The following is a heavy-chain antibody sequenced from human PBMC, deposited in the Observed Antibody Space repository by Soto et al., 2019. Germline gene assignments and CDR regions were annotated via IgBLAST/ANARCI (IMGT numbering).Heavy chain of an antibody. V-gene: IGHV3-66*01. Sequence: GGSLRLSCAASGFTVSSNYMSWVRQAPGKGLEWVSVIYSGGSTYYADSVKGRFTISRDNSKNTLYLQMNSLRAEDTAVYYYARDGGRGYYGSGSLTPIFDYWGQGTLVTVSS. D-gene: IGHD3-10*01. J-gene: IGHJ4*02. CDR2: IYSGGST. CDR3: ARDGGRGYYGSGSLTPIFDY. CDR1: GFTVSSNY.